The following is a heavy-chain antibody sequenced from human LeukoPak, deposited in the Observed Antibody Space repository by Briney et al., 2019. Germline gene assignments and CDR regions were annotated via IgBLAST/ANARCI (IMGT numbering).Heavy chain of an antibody. V-gene: IGHV1-46*01. CDR2: INPSGGST. Sequence: ASVRVSCKASGYTLTSYYMHWARQAPGQGLEWMGIINPSGGSTSYAQKFQGRVTMTRDTSTSTVYMELSSLRSEDTAVYYCARDGAHFGREKGAFDIWGQGTMVTVSS. J-gene: IGHJ3*02. D-gene: IGHD2-15*01. CDR3: ARDGAHFGREKGAFDI. CDR1: GYTLTSYY.